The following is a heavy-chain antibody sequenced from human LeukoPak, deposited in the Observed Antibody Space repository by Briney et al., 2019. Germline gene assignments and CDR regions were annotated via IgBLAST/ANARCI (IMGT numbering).Heavy chain of an antibody. D-gene: IGHD3-10*01. Sequence: SETLSLTCTVSGGSISSYYCSWIRQPPGKGLEWIGYIYYSGSTNYNPSLKSRVTISVDTSKNQFSLKLSSVTAADTAVYYCARARSVLLWFGEFPPAAFAIWGQRTMVTVSS. V-gene: IGHV4-59*01. J-gene: IGHJ3*02. CDR3: ARARSVLLWFGEFPPAAFAI. CDR1: GGSISSYY. CDR2: IYYSGST.